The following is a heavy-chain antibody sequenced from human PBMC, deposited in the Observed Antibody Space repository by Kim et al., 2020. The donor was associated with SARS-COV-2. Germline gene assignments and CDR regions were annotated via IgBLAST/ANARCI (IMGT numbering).Heavy chain of an antibody. J-gene: IGHJ4*02. CDR1: GFTFSSYA. CDR2: ISYDGSNK. CDR3: ARDPSGSYYGGDY. V-gene: IGHV3-30-3*01. Sequence: GGSLRLSCAASGFTFSSYAMHWVRQAPGKGLEWVAVISYDGSNKYYADSVKGRFTISRDNSKNTLYLQMNSLRAEDTAVYYCARDPSGSYYGGDYWGQGTLVTVSS. D-gene: IGHD1-26*01.